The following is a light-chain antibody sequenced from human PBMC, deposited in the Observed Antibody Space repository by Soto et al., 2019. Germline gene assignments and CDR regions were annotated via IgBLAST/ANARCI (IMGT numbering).Light chain of an antibody. J-gene: IGKJ5*01. CDR2: AAS. Sequence: DIQMTQSPSSLSASVGDRVTITCRASQGISNYLAWYHQKPGKVTKLLIYAASTLQSGVPSRFSGSGSGTDFTLTISSLQPEDVATYYCQKYNSASITFGQGTRLEIK. CDR1: QGISNY. V-gene: IGKV1-27*01. CDR3: QKYNSASIT.